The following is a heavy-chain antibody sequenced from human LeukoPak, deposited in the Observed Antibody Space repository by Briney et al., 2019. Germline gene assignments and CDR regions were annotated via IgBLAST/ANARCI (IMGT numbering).Heavy chain of an antibody. D-gene: IGHD3-10*01. V-gene: IGHV3-23*01. CDR1: GFTFSNSA. J-gene: IGHJ4*02. Sequence: GGSLRLSCSASGFTFSNSAMSWVRQAPGKGLEWVSTISTSGVSTYYADSVKGRFPISRDTSKNTLYLQMNILRVEDTAVYYXTKXPIXMAWYFDYWGQGTLVTVSS. CDR3: TKXPIXMAWYFDY. CDR2: ISTSGVST.